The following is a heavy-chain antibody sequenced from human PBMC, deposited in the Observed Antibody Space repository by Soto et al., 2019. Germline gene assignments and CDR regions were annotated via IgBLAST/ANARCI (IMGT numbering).Heavy chain of an antibody. Sequence: SVKVSCKASGGTFSSYAISWVRQAPGQGLEWMGGIIPIFGTANYAQKFQGRVTITADESTSTAYMELSSLRSEDTAVYYCARGDIVVVVATYYYGMDVWGQGTTVTVSS. V-gene: IGHV1-69*13. CDR3: ARGDIVVVVATYYYGMDV. J-gene: IGHJ6*02. CDR2: IIPIFGTA. D-gene: IGHD2-15*01. CDR1: GGTFSSYA.